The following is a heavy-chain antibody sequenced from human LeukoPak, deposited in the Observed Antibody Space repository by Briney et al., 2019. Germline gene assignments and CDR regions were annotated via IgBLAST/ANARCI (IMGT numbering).Heavy chain of an antibody. D-gene: IGHD3-22*01. CDR3: ARVESMIAPRGYYFDY. J-gene: IGHJ4*02. CDR1: GYTFTGYY. Sequence: ASVKVSCKASGYTFTGYYMHWVRQAPGQGLEWMGWINPNSGGTNYAQKFQGRATMTRDTSISTAYMELSRLRSDDTAVYYCARVESMIAPRGYYFDYWGQGTLVTVSS. V-gene: IGHV1-2*02. CDR2: INPNSGGT.